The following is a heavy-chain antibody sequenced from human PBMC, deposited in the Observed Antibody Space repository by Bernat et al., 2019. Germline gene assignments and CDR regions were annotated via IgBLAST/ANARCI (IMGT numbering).Heavy chain of an antibody. Sequence: EVQLLESGGGLVQPGGSLRLSCAASGFTFSSYAMSWVRQAPGKGLEWVSAISAGGDTTYYADSVKGRFTISRDSSKNTLYLQMISLRAEDPAVYYCVKDSVAWPWGWFDPWGQGTLVTVSS. CDR2: ISAGGDTT. CDR1: GFTFSSYA. V-gene: IGHV3-23*01. J-gene: IGHJ5*02. CDR3: VKDSVAWPWGWFDP. D-gene: IGHD3-16*01.